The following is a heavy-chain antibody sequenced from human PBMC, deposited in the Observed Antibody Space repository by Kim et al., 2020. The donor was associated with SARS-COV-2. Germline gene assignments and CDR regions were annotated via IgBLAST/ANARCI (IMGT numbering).Heavy chain of an antibody. J-gene: IGHJ4*02. Sequence: NPSLKSRVTISVDKSKNQFALKLSSVTAADTAVYYCARRANTMVRGLDYWGQGTLVTVSS. D-gene: IGHD3-10*01. V-gene: IGHV4-4*02. CDR3: ARRANTMVRGLDY.